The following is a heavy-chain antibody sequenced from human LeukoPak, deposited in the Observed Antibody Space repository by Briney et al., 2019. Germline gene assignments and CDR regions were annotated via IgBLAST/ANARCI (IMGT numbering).Heavy chain of an antibody. V-gene: IGHV4-61*05. D-gene: IGHD3-16*02. CDR3: ARGGLGGVIGMDAFDI. CDR1: GGSISSNSYY. J-gene: IGHJ3*02. Sequence: SETLSLTCTVSGGSISSNSYYWGWIRQPPGKGLEWIGYIYYSGSTNYNPSLKSRVTISVDTSKNQFSLKLSSVTAADTAVYYCARGGLGGVIGMDAFDIWGQGTMVTVSS. CDR2: IYYSGST.